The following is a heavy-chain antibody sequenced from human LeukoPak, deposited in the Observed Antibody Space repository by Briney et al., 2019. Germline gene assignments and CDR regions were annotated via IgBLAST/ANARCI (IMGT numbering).Heavy chain of an antibody. CDR2: IYPGDSDT. CDR3: ARQEPFYGSGPHWFDP. Sequence: GESLKISCKGSGYSFTSYWIGWVRQMPGKGLEWMGIIYPGDSDTRYSPSFQGQVTISADKSISTAYLQWSSLKASDTAMYYCARQEPFYGSGPHWFDPWGQGTLVTVSS. D-gene: IGHD3-10*01. V-gene: IGHV5-51*01. J-gene: IGHJ5*02. CDR1: GYSFTSYW.